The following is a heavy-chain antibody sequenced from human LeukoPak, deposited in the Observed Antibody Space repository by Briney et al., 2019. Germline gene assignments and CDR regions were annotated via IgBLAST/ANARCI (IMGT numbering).Heavy chain of an antibody. CDR1: GGSISSYY. Sequence: SETLSLTCTVSGGSISSYYWSWIRQPPGKGLEWIGYIYYSGSTNYNHSLKSRVTISVDTSKNQFSLKRSCVTAAHTSVYYCARVEPIAATRNGADWFDPWGQGTLVTVSS. D-gene: IGHD6-13*01. CDR2: IYYSGST. CDR3: ARVEPIAATRNGADWFDP. V-gene: IGHV4-59*01. J-gene: IGHJ5*02.